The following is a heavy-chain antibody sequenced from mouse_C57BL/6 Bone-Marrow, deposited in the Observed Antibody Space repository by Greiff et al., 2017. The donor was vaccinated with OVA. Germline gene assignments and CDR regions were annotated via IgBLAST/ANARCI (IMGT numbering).Heavy chain of an antibody. CDR3: ARGGGVRRLDY. D-gene: IGHD2-14*01. J-gene: IGHJ2*01. V-gene: IGHV1-69*01. CDR1: GYTFTSYW. Sequence: VQLQQPGAELVMPGASVKLSCKASGYTFTSYWMHWVKQRPGQGLEWIGEIDPSDSYTNYNQKFKGKSTLTVDKSSSTAYMQLSSLTSEDSAVYYCARGGGVRRLDYWGKGTTLTVSS. CDR2: IDPSDSYT.